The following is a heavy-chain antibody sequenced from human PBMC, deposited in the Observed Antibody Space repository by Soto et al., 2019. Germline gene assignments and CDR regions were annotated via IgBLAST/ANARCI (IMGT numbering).Heavy chain of an antibody. CDR1: GFTFSNYY. Sequence: GASVKVSCKASGFTFSNYYMHWVRQAPEQGLEWMGIISPGGDSTTYAQRFQGRLTMTRDTSTSTVYMDLSSLTSEDTAVYCCARAHSEQYFDFWGQGTLVTVSS. V-gene: IGHV1-46*01. J-gene: IGHJ4*02. CDR2: ISPGGDST. CDR3: ARAHSEQYFDF. D-gene: IGHD6-13*01.